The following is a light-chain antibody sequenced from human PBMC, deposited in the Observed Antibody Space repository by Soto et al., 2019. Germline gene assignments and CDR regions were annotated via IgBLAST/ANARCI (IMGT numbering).Light chain of an antibody. CDR2: GIS. CDR3: QQYVTSSPQT. V-gene: IGKV3-20*01. Sequence: ESVLTQSPGTLSLSPGERATLSCRDSHTISSSYLAWYQQKPGQAPRLLMYGISRRATGIPDRFSGSGSGTEDTRTSTRLQPAGAAVDYCQQYVTSSPQTFGQGTKVDIK. J-gene: IGKJ1*01. CDR1: HTISSSY.